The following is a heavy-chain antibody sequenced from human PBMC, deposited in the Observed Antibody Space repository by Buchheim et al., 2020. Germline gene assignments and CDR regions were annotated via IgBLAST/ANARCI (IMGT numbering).Heavy chain of an antibody. J-gene: IGHJ4*02. Sequence: QVQLQESGPGLVKPSQTLSLTCTVSGVSISSGNYYWSWIRQPAGKGLEWIGRIYTSGSANYNPSLKSRVTISADTSKNQFSLILNSVTAADTAVYYCARGGCSGGACLNNDHWGQGTL. CDR1: GVSISSGNYY. CDR3: ARGGCSGGACLNNDH. D-gene: IGHD2-15*01. CDR2: IYTSGSA. V-gene: IGHV4-61*02.